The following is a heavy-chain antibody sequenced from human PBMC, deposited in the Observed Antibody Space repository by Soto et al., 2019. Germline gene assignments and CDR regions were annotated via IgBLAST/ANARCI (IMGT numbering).Heavy chain of an antibody. D-gene: IGHD3-3*01. V-gene: IGHV1-69*13. CDR1: GGTFSSYA. J-gene: IGHJ6*02. CDR2: IIPIFGTA. Sequence: AVKVSCQASGGTFSSYAISWVRQAPGQGREWMGGIIPIFGTANYAQKFQGRVTITADESTSTAYMELSSLRSEDTAVYYCARGIKGFDFWSGYANYYYYGMDVWGQGTTVTVSS. CDR3: ARGIKGFDFWSGYANYYYYGMDV.